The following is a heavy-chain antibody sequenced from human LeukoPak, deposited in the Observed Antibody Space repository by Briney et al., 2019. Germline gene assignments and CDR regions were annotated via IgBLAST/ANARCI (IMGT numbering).Heavy chain of an antibody. D-gene: IGHD2-8*01. Sequence: GGSLRLSCVVSGFTVNDYAINWVRQAPGKGLEWVSGIGGHETDTHYTDSVRGRFTISRDNSKSTVYLHMNSLRAEDTATYYCARERQSRNGVWDPFDFWGQGTMVTVSS. J-gene: IGHJ3*01. CDR3: ARERQSRNGVWDPFDF. V-gene: IGHV3-23*01. CDR2: IGGHETDT. CDR1: GFTVNDYA.